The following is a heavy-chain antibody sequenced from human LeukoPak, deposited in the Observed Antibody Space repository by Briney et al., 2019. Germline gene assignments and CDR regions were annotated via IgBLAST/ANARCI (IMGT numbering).Heavy chain of an antibody. D-gene: IGHD4-17*01. CDR1: GYTFTSYD. J-gene: IGHJ4*02. V-gene: IGHV1-8*01. CDR2: MNPNTGNT. CDR3: ATDIPGDEGVGVGY. Sequence: ASVKVSCKASGYTFTSYDINWVRQATGQGLEWMGWMNPNTGNTGFAQKFQGRVTMTEDKSTDTAYMELTSLRSDDTAVYYCATDIPGDEGVGVGYWGQGTLVTVSS.